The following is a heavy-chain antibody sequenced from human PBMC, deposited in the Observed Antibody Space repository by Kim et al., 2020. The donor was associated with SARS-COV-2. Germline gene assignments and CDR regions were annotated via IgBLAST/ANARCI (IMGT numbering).Heavy chain of an antibody. CDR2: IYSGGST. CDR3: ARGIGSSGWFCLGY. CDR1: GFTVSSNY. Sequence: GGSLRLSCAASGFTVSSNYMSWVRQAPGKGLEWVSVIYSGGSTYYADSVKGRFTISRDNSKNTLYLQMNSLRAEDTAVYYCARGIGSSGWFCLGYWGQGTLVTVSS. D-gene: IGHD6-19*01. V-gene: IGHV3-53*01. J-gene: IGHJ4*02.